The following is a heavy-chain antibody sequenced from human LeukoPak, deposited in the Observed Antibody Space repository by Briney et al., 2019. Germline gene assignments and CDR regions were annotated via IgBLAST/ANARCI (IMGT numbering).Heavy chain of an antibody. CDR2: MNPISGNT. D-gene: IGHD2-15*01. V-gene: IGHV1-8*03. J-gene: IGHJ5*02. CDR1: GYSFTSYD. CDR3: PRGQYCSGGSCSSPRFDP. Sequence: ASVKVSCKASGYSFTSYDINWVRQDTGQGLEWMGWMNPISGNTGYAQKFQGRVTITRNTSLSTAYMEPSSLRSDDTPVYYCPRGQYCSGGSCSSPRFDPWGQETLVTVSS.